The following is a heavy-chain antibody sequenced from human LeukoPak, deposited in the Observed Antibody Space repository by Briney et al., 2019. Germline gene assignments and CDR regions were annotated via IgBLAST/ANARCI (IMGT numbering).Heavy chain of an antibody. CDR1: GGSISSYY. J-gene: IGHJ6*03. D-gene: IGHD3-10*01. CDR2: IYYSGST. Sequence: SETLSLTCTVSGGSISSYYWSWIRQPPGKGLEWIGYIYYSGSTNYNPSLKSRVTISVDTSKNQFSLKLSSVTAADTAVYYCASWMGSGSYFGGYYYYMDVWGKGTTVTVSS. V-gene: IGHV4-59*01. CDR3: ASWMGSGSYFGGYYYYMDV.